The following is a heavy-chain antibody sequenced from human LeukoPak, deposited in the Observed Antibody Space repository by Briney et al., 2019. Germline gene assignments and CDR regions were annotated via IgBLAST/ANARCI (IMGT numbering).Heavy chain of an antibody. CDR1: GGSISSGGYY. D-gene: IGHD6-6*01. CDR3: ARDRIIIAARPGLEEYSENWFDP. J-gene: IGHJ5*02. V-gene: IGHV4-30-2*01. Sequence: PSETLSLTCTVSGGSISSGGYYWSWIRQPPGKGLEWIGYIYHSGSTYYNPSLKSRVTISVDRSKNQFSLKLSSVTAADTAVYYRARDRIIIAARPGLEEYSENWFDPWGQGTLVTVSS. CDR2: IYHSGST.